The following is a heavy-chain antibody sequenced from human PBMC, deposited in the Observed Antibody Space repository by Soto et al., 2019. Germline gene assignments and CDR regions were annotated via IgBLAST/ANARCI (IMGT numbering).Heavy chain of an antibody. CDR3: ARGRWDSSRSYSGRDV. CDR1: GDSITPNNY. CDR2: IHHTGST. D-gene: IGHD6-19*01. J-gene: IGHJ6*02. V-gene: IGHV4-4*02. Sequence: QVQLQESGPGLAAPSGTVSRTCGVSGDSITPNNYWMGVRQSPGKGLEWVGEIHHTGSTSYNPSLERRLTITADKSKNQFLLEMTSVTAADTAGYYCARGRWDSSRSYSGRDVWGQGTTVTVTS.